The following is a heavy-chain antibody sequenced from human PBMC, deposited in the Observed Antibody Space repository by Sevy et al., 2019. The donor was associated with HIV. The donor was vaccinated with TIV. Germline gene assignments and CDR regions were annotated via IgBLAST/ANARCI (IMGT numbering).Heavy chain of an antibody. D-gene: IGHD3-22*01. CDR2: IYYSGST. CDR3: ARDLRDYYGSSGYYVSGMDV. Sequence: SETLSLTCTVSGGSISSYYWSWIRQPPGKGLEWIGYIYYSGSTNYNPSLKSRVTISVDTSKNQFSLKLRSVTAADTAVYYSARDLRDYYGSSGYYVSGMDVWGQGTTVTVSS. V-gene: IGHV4-59*01. J-gene: IGHJ6*02. CDR1: GGSISSYY.